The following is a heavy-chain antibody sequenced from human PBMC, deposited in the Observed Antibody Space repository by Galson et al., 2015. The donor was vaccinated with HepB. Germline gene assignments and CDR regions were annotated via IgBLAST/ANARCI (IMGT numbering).Heavy chain of an antibody. V-gene: IGHV3-30*03. CDR3: ATDFVPFAGLYYFDL. Sequence: SLRLSCAASGVTVSTYGMHWVRQAPGKGLEWVAVIAYDGSHKYYADSVKGRFTISRDNSKNTLYLQMNSLRSEDTAVYYCATDFVPFAGLYYFDLWGQGSLVTGTS. CDR2: IAYDGSHK. D-gene: IGHD2-21*01. J-gene: IGHJ4*02. CDR1: GVTVSTYG.